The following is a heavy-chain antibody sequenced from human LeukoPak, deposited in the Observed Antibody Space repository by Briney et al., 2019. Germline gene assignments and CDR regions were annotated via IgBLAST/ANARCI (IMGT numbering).Heavy chain of an antibody. D-gene: IGHD6-19*01. CDR3: ARDRRGNGWDFDY. V-gene: IGHV1-2*02. J-gene: IGHJ4*02. Sequence: GASVKVSCKASGYTFSDFHIHWVRQAPGQGLEWMGWMNPNSGGTNYAPKFQGGVTMARDTSISTAYMDLSRLTSDDTAVYYCARDRRGNGWDFDYWGQGTLVTVSS. CDR1: GYTFSDFH. CDR2: MNPNSGGT.